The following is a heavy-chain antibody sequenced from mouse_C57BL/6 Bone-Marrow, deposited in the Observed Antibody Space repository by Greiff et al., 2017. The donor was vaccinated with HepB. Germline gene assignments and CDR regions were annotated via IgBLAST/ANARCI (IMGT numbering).Heavy chain of an antibody. CDR1: GYAFSSSW. V-gene: IGHV1-82*01. D-gene: IGHD2-4*01. CDR3: ATMIKDAMDY. J-gene: IGHJ4*01. CDR2: IYPGDGDT. Sequence: QVQLQHSGPELVKPGASVKISCKASGYAFSSSWMNWVKQRPGKGLEWIGRIYPGDGDTNYNGKFKGKATLTADKSSSTAYMQLSSLTSEDSAVYFCATMIKDAMDYWGQGTSVTVSS.